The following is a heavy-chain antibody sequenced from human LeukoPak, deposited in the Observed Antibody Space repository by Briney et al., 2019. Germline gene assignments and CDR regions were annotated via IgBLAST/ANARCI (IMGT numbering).Heavy chain of an antibody. V-gene: IGHV3-7*01. D-gene: IGHD1-14*01. CDR2: IKEDGSEK. J-gene: IGHJ4*02. CDR3: VKDAPENPAALDY. Sequence: PGGSLRLSCAASGFTFSSYWMIWVRQAPGKGLEWVAKIKEDGSEKKYVDSVMGRFTISRDNAKNTLYLQMNSLRAEDTAVYYCVKDAPENPAALDYWGQGTLVTVSS. CDR1: GFTFSSYW.